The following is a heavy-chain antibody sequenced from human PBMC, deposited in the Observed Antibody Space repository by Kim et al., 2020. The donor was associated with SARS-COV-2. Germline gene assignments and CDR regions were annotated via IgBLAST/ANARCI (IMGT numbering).Heavy chain of an antibody. J-gene: IGHJ6*02. CDR3: ARGPRITGTTHSEYYYYGMDV. D-gene: IGHD1-20*01. CDR2: IYYSGST. CDR1: GGSISSYY. V-gene: IGHV4-59*13. Sequence: SETLSLTCTVSGGSISSYYWSWIRQPPGKGLEWIGYIYYSGSTNYNPSLKSRVTISVDTSKNQFSLKLSSVTAADTAVYYCARGPRITGTTHSEYYYYGMDVWGQGTTVTVSS.